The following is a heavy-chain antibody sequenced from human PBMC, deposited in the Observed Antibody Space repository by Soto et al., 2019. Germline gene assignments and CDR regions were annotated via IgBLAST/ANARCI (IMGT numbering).Heavy chain of an antibody. Sequence: SVKVSCKASGGTFSSYAISWVRQAPGQGLDWMGGIIPIFGTANYAQKFQGRVTITADESTSTAYMELSSLRSEDTAVYYCARPYDILTGYNYYYGMDVWGQGTTVTVSS. CDR1: GGTFSSYA. V-gene: IGHV1-69*13. J-gene: IGHJ6*02. CDR3: ARPYDILTGYNYYYGMDV. D-gene: IGHD3-9*01. CDR2: IIPIFGTA.